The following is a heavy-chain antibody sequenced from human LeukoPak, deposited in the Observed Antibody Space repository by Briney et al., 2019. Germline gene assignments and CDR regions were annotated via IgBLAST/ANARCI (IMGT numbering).Heavy chain of an antibody. Sequence: PSETLSLTCTVSGGSISSYYWSWIRQPAGKGLEWIGRLYTSGSTNYNPSLKSRVTMSVDTSKNQFSLKLSSVTAADTAVYYCASSGAVVAVAGTPFDYWGQGTLVTVSS. CDR3: ASSGAVVAVAGTPFDY. CDR1: GGSISSYY. J-gene: IGHJ4*02. V-gene: IGHV4-4*07. CDR2: LYTSGST. D-gene: IGHD6-19*01.